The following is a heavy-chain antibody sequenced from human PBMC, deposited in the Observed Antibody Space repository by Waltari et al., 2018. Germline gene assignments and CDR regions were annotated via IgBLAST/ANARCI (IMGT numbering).Heavy chain of an antibody. CDR1: GGSISSSSYY. V-gene: IGHV4-39*07. D-gene: IGHD3-16*02. J-gene: IGHJ4*02. CDR2: IYYSGST. Sequence: QLQLQESGPGLVKPSETLSLTCTVSGGSISSSSYYWGWIRPPPGKGLEWIGSIYYSGSTYYNPSLKSRVTISVDTSKNQFSLKLSSVTAADTAVYYCARRALHLGELSLASDYWGQGTLVTVSS. CDR3: ARRALHLGELSLASDY.